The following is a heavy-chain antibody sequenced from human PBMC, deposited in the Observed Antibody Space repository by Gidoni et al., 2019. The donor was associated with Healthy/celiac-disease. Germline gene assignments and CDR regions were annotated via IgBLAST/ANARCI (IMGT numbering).Heavy chain of an antibody. J-gene: IGHJ3*02. CDR1: GGSFSGYY. Sequence: QVQLQQWGAGLLKPSETLSLTCAVYGGSFSGYYWSWIRQPPGTGLEWIGEINHSGSTNYNPALKSRVTISVDTSKNQFSLKRSSVTAADTAVYYCARGSGNEYSISKEAFDIWGQGTMVTVSS. CDR2: INHSGST. V-gene: IGHV4-34*01. D-gene: IGHD6-6*01. CDR3: ARGSGNEYSISKEAFDI.